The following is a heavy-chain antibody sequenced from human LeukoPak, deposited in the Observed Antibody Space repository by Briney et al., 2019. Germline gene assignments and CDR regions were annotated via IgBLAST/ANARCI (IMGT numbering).Heavy chain of an antibody. CDR2: IYHSGST. Sequence: SETLSLTCTVSGGSISSSSYYWGWIRQPPGKGLEWIGSIYHSGSTYYNPSLKSRVTISVDTSKNQFSLKLSSVTAADTAVYYCATSMIVVVTDAFDIWGQGTMVTVSS. J-gene: IGHJ3*02. D-gene: IGHD3-22*01. CDR3: ATSMIVVVTDAFDI. V-gene: IGHV4-39*07. CDR1: GGSISSSSYY.